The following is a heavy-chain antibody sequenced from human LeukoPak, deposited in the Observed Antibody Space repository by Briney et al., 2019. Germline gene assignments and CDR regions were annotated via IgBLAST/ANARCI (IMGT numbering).Heavy chain of an antibody. D-gene: IGHD3-3*01. V-gene: IGHV4-59*12. CDR3: ARVYDFWSGYYKSSWFDP. CDR2: IYYSGST. Sequence: SETLSLTCTVSGGSISSYYWSWIRQPPGKGLEWIGYIYYSGSTNYNPSLKSRVTISVDTSKNQFSLKLSSVTAADTAVYYCARVYDFWSGYYKSSWFDPWGQGTLVTVSS. J-gene: IGHJ5*02. CDR1: GGSISSYY.